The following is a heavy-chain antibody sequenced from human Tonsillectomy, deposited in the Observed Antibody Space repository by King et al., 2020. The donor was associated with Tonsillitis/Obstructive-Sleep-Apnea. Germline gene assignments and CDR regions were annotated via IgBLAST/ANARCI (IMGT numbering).Heavy chain of an antibody. J-gene: IGHJ6*03. CDR3: AKDSDSSSYYPSNYYYMDV. CDR1: GFTFSSYT. V-gene: IGHV3-23*01. CDR2: ISGSGGST. Sequence: VQSGGSLRLSCAASGFTFSSYTMTWVRQAPGKGLEWVSVISGSGGSTYYADSVKGQFTISRDNSKNTLYLQMNSLRAEDTAVYYCAKDSDSSSYYPSNYYYMDVWGKGTTLTVSS. D-gene: IGHD3-22*01.